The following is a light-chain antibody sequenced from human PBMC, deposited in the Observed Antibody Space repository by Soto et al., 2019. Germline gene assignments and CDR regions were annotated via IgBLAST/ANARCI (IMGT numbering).Light chain of an antibody. V-gene: IGKV1-5*03. CDR3: QQYYRFSWT. J-gene: IGKJ1*01. CDR2: QAS. Sequence: DIQMTQSPSTLSASVGDRVTITCRASQSISAWLAWYQHKPGKAPNLLIYQASTLESGVPSRFNGSGSGTDFNLTIRSLHPDDLATYYCQQYYRFSWTFGQGNKVEFK. CDR1: QSISAW.